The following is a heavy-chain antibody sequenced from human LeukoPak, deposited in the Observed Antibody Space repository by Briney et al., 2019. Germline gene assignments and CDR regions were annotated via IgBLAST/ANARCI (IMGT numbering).Heavy chain of an antibody. D-gene: IGHD6-13*01. Sequence: QPGRSLRLSCAASGFTFSSYAMNWVRQAPGKGLEWVSFISGSGDTTYYADSVKGRFTISRDNSKNTLYLQMNSLRAEDTAVYYSAKDMVAAGTFDVGMLDYWGQGTLATVSS. V-gene: IGHV3-23*01. CDR3: AKDMVAAGTFDVGMLDY. CDR1: GFTFSSYA. CDR2: ISGSGDTT. J-gene: IGHJ4*02.